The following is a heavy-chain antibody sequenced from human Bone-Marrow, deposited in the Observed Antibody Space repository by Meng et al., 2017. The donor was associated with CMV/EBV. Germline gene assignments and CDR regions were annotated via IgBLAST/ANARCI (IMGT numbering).Heavy chain of an antibody. V-gene: IGHV3-30*02. J-gene: IGHJ4*02. D-gene: IGHD6-13*01. CDR2: IRYDGSNK. CDR1: GFTFSSYC. CDR3: AKVGSRTIAAAAIDY. Sequence: GGSLRLSCAASGFTFSSYCMHWVRQAPGKGLEWVAFIRYDGSNKYYADSVKGRFTISRDNSKNTLYLQMNSLRAEDTAVYYCAKVGSRTIAAAAIDYWGQGTLVTVSS.